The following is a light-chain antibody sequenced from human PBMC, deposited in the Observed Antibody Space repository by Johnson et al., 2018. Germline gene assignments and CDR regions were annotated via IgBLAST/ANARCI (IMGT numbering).Light chain of an antibody. CDR2: ENN. CDR3: GTWDSSLSAGNV. J-gene: IGLJ1*01. Sequence: QSVLTQPPSVSAAPGQKVTISCSGSSSNIGNNYVSWYQQLPGTAPNLLIYENNKRPSGIPDRFSGSKSGTSATLGITGLQTGDEADYYFGTWDSSLSAGNVVGTGTKVTVL. V-gene: IGLV1-51*02. CDR1: SSNIGNNY.